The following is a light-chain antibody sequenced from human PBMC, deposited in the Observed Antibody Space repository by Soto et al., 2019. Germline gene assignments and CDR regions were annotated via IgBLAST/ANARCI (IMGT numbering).Light chain of an antibody. CDR1: QSGSSSY. Sequence: EIVLTQSPGTLSLSPGERATLSCRASQSGSSSYLAWYQQKHGQAPRLLIYGASSRATGIPDRFSGSGSGTDFTLTISRLEPEDFAVYYCQQYGSSPNTFGQGTKLEIK. J-gene: IGKJ2*01. V-gene: IGKV3-20*01. CDR2: GAS. CDR3: QQYGSSPNT.